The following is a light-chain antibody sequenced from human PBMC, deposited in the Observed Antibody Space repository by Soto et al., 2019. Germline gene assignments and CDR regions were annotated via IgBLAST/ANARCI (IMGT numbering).Light chain of an antibody. J-gene: IGLJ3*02. CDR3: QVWDSSSVHWV. CDR2: GNR. CDR1: SSNLGAGYD. V-gene: IGLV1-40*01. Sequence: QSVLTQPPSVSGAPGQRVTLSRTGNSSNLGAGYDVHWYQQLPGAAPKLVIFGNRNRPSGVPERFSGSKSGTSASLAITGLQAEDEADYYCQVWDSSSVHWVFGGGTKLTVL.